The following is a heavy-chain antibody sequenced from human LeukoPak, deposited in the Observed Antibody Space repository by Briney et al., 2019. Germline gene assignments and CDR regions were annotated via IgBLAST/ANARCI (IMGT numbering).Heavy chain of an antibody. CDR1: GFTFSSYA. J-gene: IGHJ5*02. Sequence: AGGSLRLSCAASGFTFSSYAMSWVRQAPGKGLEWVSAISGSGGSTYYADSVKGRFTISRNNSKNTLYLQMNSLRAEDTAVYYCAKHPPRYQLLSGNWFDPWGQGTLVTVSS. D-gene: IGHD2-2*01. CDR3: AKHPPRYQLLSGNWFDP. CDR2: ISGSGGST. V-gene: IGHV3-23*01.